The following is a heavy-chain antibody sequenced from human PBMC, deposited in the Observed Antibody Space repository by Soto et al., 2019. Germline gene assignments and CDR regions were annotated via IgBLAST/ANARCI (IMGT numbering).Heavy chain of an antibody. CDR3: ARDYRGTLDY. V-gene: IGHV4-59*01. CDR1: GGSISSYY. D-gene: IGHD2-15*01. J-gene: IGHJ4*02. CDR2: IYYSGST. Sequence: PWETLSLTCTVSGGSISSYYWSWIRQPPGKGLEWIGYIYYSGSTNYNPSLKSRVTISVDTSKNQFSLKLSSVTAADTAVYYCARDYRGTLDYWGQGTLVTVSS.